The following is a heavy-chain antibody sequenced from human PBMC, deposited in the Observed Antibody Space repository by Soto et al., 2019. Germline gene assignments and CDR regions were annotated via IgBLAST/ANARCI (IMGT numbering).Heavy chain of an antibody. V-gene: IGHV1-3*04. J-gene: IGHJ4*02. CDR3: ARQSSFVFQFLEWFYFDY. D-gene: IGHD3-3*01. Sequence: ASVKGSCKASGYTFPNHALHWVRQAPGQGLEWMGWIDTGNGKTKFLQKFQGRVIITRDTSATTTYMELSSLRSEDTAVYYCARQSSFVFQFLEWFYFDYWAQGTLVNVSS. CDR1: GYTFPNHA. CDR2: IDTGNGKT.